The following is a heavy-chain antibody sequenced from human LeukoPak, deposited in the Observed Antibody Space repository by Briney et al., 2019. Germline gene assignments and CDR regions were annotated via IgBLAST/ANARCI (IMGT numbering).Heavy chain of an antibody. CDR3: ARDRIVLMVYAQYGD. CDR2: ISYDGSNK. D-gene: IGHD2-8*01. V-gene: IGHV3-30-3*01. Sequence: GGSLRLSCAASGFTFSSYAMHWVRQAPGKGLEWVAVISYDGSNKYYADSVKGRFTISRDNSKNTLYLQVNSLRAEDTAVYYCARDRIVLMVYAQYGDWGQGTLVTVSS. J-gene: IGHJ4*02. CDR1: GFTFSSYA.